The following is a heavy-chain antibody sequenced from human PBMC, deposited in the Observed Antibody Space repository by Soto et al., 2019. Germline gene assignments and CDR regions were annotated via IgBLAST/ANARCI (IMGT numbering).Heavy chain of an antibody. D-gene: IGHD4-4*01. CDR3: ARPLWRDDYNWGYFDL. CDR1: GFTFSSYA. V-gene: IGHV3-30-3*01. CDR2: ISYDGSNK. J-gene: IGHJ2*01. Sequence: PGGSLRLSCAASGFTFSSYARHWVRQTPGKGLEWVAVISYDGSNKYYTDSVKGRFTISRDNSKNTLYLQMNSLRAEDTAVYYCARPLWRDDYNWGYFDLWGRGTLVTVSS.